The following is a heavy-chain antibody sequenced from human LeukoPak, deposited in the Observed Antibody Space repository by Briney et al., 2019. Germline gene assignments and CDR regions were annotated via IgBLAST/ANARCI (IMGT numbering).Heavy chain of an antibody. CDR2: IYHSGST. D-gene: IGHD3-22*01. Sequence: SETLSLTCAVSGYSISSGYYWGWIRQPPGKGLEWIGSIYHSGSTYYNPSLKSRVTMSVDTSKNQFSLNLNSVTAGDTAMYYCANSADYYDSSLLDWGQGTLVTVSS. J-gene: IGHJ4*02. CDR3: ANSADYYDSSLLD. CDR1: GYSISSGYY. V-gene: IGHV4-38-2*01.